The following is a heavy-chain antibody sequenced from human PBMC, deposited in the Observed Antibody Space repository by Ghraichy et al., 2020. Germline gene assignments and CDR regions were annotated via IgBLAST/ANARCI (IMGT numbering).Heavy chain of an antibody. Sequence: GSLRLSCGASGFIFSSYTLSWVRQAPGKGLEWVSSIGSSTSYIFYADSVKGRFTISRDNAENSLYLQMNSLRAEDTAVYYCARDLRGPAAATWYFDLWGRGTLVTVSS. CDR3: ARDLRGPAAATWYFDL. CDR2: IGSSTSYI. J-gene: IGHJ2*01. CDR1: GFIFSSYT. V-gene: IGHV3-21*01. D-gene: IGHD6-13*01.